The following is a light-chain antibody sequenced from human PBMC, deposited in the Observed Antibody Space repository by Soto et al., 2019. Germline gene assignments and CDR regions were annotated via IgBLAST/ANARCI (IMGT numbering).Light chain of an antibody. J-gene: IGKJ1*01. V-gene: IGKV3-11*01. Sequence: IELTQSPATLSLSPGERATLSCRASQSVSSYLAWYQQKPGQAPRLLIYDASNRATGIPARFSGSGSGTDFSLTIISLEPEDFAVYYCQQRSNWPPWTFGQGTKVDIK. CDR2: DAS. CDR3: QQRSNWPPWT. CDR1: QSVSSY.